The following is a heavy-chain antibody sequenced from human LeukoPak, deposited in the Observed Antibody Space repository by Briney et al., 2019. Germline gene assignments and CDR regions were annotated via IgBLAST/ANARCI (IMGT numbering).Heavy chain of an antibody. D-gene: IGHD2-15*01. CDR1: EFTFSTYA. J-gene: IGHJ4*02. Sequence: GGSLRLSCAASEFTFSTYAMHWVRQTPGKGLEYVSAISTNGGGTYYANSVKGRFTISRDNSKNTPYLQMGSLRAEDMAVYYCARYCSGVSCYSGYDYWGQGTLVTVSS. V-gene: IGHV3-64*01. CDR3: ARYCSGVSCYSGYDY. CDR2: ISTNGGGT.